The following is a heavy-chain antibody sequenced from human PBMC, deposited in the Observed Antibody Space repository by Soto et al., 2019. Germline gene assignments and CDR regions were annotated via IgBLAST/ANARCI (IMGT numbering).Heavy chain of an antibody. CDR1: GGSISSSIYY. V-gene: IGHV4-39*07. CDR2: IYYSGST. J-gene: IGHJ5*02. CDR3: ARSVFP. Sequence: SETLSLTCTVSGGSISSSIYYWGWIRQPPGKGLEWIGSIYYSGSTYYNPPLKSRVTISVDTSKNQFSLKLSSVTAADTAVYYCARSVFPWGQGTLVTVSS.